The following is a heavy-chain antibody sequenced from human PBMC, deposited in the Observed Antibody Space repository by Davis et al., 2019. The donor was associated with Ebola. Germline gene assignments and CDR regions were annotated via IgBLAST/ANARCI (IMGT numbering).Heavy chain of an antibody. CDR2: ISGSGGST. CDR3: ARDIRPYSNYDSADY. D-gene: IGHD4-11*01. Sequence: GESLKISCAASGFTFSSYAMSWVRQAPGKGLEWVSAISGSGGSTYYADSVKGRFTISRDNSKNTLYLQMNSLRAEDTAVYYCARDIRPYSNYDSADYWGQGTLVTVSS. J-gene: IGHJ4*02. V-gene: IGHV3-23*01. CDR1: GFTFSSYA.